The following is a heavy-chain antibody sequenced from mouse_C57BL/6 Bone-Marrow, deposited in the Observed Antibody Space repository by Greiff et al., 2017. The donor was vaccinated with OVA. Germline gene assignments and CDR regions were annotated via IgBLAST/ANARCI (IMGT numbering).Heavy chain of an antibody. CDR1: GYTFTDYN. Sequence: EVQLQQSGPELVKPGASVKMSCKASGYTFTDYNMHWVKQSHGKSLEWIGYINPNNGGTSYNQKFKGKATLTVNTSSSTAYMQLRSLTSEDSAVYYCTRRSLSWFADWGQGTLVTVSA. D-gene: IGHD3-1*01. CDR2: INPNNGGT. J-gene: IGHJ3*01. CDR3: TRRSLSWFAD. V-gene: IGHV1-22*01.